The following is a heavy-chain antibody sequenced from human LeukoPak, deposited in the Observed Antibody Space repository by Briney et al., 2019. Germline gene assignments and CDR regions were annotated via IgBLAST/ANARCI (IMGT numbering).Heavy chain of an antibody. CDR3: ARVELYASGWYGSIDY. CDR2: ISYDGSNK. V-gene: IGHV3-30*03. CDR1: GFTFSSYG. J-gene: IGHJ4*02. D-gene: IGHD6-19*01. Sequence: PGGSLRLSCAASGFTFSSYGMHWVRQAPGKGLEWVAVISYDGSNKYYADSVKGRFTISRENSKNTLYLQMDSLRNEDTAVYYCARVELYASGWYGSIDYWGRGTLVAVSS.